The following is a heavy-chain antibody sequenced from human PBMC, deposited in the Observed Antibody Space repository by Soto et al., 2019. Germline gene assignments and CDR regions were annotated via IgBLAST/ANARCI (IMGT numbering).Heavy chain of an antibody. J-gene: IGHJ6*02. V-gene: IGHV3-15*07. Sequence: GSLRLSCAASGFTFSNAWMNWVRQAPGKGLEWVGRIKSKTDGGTTDYAAPVKGRFTISRDDSKNTLYLQMNSLKTEDTAVYYCAYTYYDFWSGYYSNYYGMDVWGQGTTVTVSS. D-gene: IGHD3-3*01. CDR3: AYTYYDFWSGYYSNYYGMDV. CDR2: IKSKTDGGTT. CDR1: GFTFSNAW.